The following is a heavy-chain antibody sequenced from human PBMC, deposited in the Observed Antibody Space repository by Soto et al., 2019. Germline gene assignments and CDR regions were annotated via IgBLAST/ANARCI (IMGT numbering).Heavy chain of an antibody. Sequence: QVQLVQSGAEVKKPGASVKVSCKASGYTFTSYGISWVRQAPGQGLEWMGWISADNGNTNYAQKLQGRVTMTTDSSTSTAYMELRSVRSDDTAVYYCARVQGVFGVVIEAFHIWGQGTMVTVSS. CDR3: ARVQGVFGVVIEAFHI. V-gene: IGHV1-18*01. CDR2: ISADNGNT. J-gene: IGHJ3*02. D-gene: IGHD3-3*01. CDR1: GYTFTSYG.